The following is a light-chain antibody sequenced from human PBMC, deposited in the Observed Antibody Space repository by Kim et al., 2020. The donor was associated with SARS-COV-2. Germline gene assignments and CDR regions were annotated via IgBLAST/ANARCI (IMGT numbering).Light chain of an antibody. CDR3: QHYRITLT. V-gene: IGKV3-20*01. CDR1: QSVSSSY. CDR2: GAS. Sequence: EIVLTQSPGTLSLSPGERATLSCRASQSVSSSYLAWYQQKPGQAPRLLIYGASSRATGIPDRFSGSGSGTDFTLTISRLEPEDFAVYYWQHYRITLTFGEGTKVDIK. J-gene: IGKJ4*01.